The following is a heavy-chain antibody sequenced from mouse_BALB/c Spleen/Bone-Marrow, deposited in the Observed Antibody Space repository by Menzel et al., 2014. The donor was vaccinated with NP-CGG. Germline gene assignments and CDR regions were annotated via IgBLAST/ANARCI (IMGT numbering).Heavy chain of an antibody. CDR2: IYPYNGGT. J-gene: IGHJ2*01. D-gene: IGHD4-1*01. CDR1: GYTFTDYN. V-gene: IGHV1S29*02. Sequence: EVMLMESGPELVKTGASVKISCKAYGYTFTDYNMHWVKQSHGKSLEWIGYIYPYNGGTGYNQKFKSKATLTVDNSSSTAYMELRSLTSEDSAVYYCARLGRDYWGQGTTLTVSS. CDR3: ARLGRDY.